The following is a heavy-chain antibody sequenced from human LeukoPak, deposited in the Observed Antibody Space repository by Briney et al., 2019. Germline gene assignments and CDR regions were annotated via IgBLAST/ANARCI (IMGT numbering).Heavy chain of an antibody. CDR2: IYYSGST. CDR1: GGSISSGDYY. D-gene: IGHD3-10*01. V-gene: IGHV4-30-4*01. CDR3: ARVLWFGDLYYFDY. J-gene: IGHJ4*02. Sequence: PSETLSLTCTVSGGSISSGDYYWGWIRQPPGKGLEWIGYIYYSGSTYYNPSLKSRVTISVDTSKNQFSLKLSSVTAADTAVYYCARVLWFGDLYYFDYWGQGTLVTVSS.